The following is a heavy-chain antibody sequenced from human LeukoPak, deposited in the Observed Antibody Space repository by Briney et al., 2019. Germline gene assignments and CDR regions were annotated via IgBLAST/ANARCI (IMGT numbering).Heavy chain of an antibody. CDR2: IYNSGST. V-gene: IGHV4-59*11. Sequence: PSETLSLTCTVSGGSFSSHYWSWIRQPPGKGLEWIGHIYNSGSTNYNPSLNSRVTISADTSKKQFSLKLSSVTAADTAVYYCARETVLNYYDSSAYEYWGQGTLVTVSS. J-gene: IGHJ4*02. CDR1: GGSFSSHY. CDR3: ARETVLNYYDSSAYEY. D-gene: IGHD3-22*01.